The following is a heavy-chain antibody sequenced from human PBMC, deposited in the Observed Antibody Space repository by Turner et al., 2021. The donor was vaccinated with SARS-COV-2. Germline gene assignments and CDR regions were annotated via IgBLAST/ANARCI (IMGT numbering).Heavy chain of an antibody. J-gene: IGHJ5*02. Sequence: QVQLVQSGAEVKKPGSSVKVSCQAPGGTFSSYAISWVRQAPGQGLEWMGGIIPIFGTANYAQKFQGRVTITADKSTSTAYMELSSLRSEDTAVYYCARVFDYGDYDMNGWFDPWGQGTLVTVSS. V-gene: IGHV1-69*06. CDR3: ARVFDYGDYDMNGWFDP. CDR1: GGTFSSYA. D-gene: IGHD4-17*01. CDR2: IIPIFGTA.